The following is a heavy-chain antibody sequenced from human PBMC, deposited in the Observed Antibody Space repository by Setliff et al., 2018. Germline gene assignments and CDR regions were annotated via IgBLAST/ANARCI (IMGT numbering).Heavy chain of an antibody. CDR2: IYYSGST. Sequence: SETLSLTCTVSGASISTYYWSWIRQPPGEGLEWIGYIYYSGSTNYNPSLNSRVTMSLDKSKNQFSLKLNSVTAADMAVYYCAREQWLDPPGYYYMDVWAKGTTVTVSS. CDR1: GASISTYY. D-gene: IGHD6-19*01. CDR3: AREQWLDPPGYYYMDV. J-gene: IGHJ6*03. V-gene: IGHV4-59*12.